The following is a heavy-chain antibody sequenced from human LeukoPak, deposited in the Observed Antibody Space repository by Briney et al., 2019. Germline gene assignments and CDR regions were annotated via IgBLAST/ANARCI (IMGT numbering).Heavy chain of an antibody. CDR3: ARHRCSGGSCYPMNWFDP. J-gene: IGHJ5*02. CDR2: IYHSGST. V-gene: IGHV4-59*08. CDR1: GFTFSSYA. Sequence: GSLRLSCAASGFTFSSYAMSWVRQAPGKGLEWIGYIYHSGSTKYNPSLKSRVTISVDTSKNQFSLKLSSVTAADTAVYYCARHRCSGGSCYPMNWFDPWGQGTLVTVSS. D-gene: IGHD2-15*01.